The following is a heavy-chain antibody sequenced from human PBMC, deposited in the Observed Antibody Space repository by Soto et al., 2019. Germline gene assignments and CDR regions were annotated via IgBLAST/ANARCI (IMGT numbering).Heavy chain of an antibody. D-gene: IGHD3-22*01. Sequence: QVQLQESGPGLVKPSQTLSLTCTVSGDSIGTGGYYWDWIRQHPGKGPEWIGYIHYSGNTYYNPSLKSRLTISIDTSKNQFSLHLSSVTAAATAVYYCATNHDDISGRNRLLFDSWGQGTLVTVSS. CDR1: GDSIGTGGYY. J-gene: IGHJ4*02. CDR3: ATNHDDISGRNRLLFDS. V-gene: IGHV4-31*03. CDR2: IHYSGNT.